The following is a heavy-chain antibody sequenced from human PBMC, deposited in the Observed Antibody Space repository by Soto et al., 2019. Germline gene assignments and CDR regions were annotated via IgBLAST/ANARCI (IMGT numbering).Heavy chain of an antibody. CDR3: AKGGITLVRGSFDY. J-gene: IGHJ4*02. V-gene: IGHV3-23*01. D-gene: IGHD3-10*01. CDR1: GFTLSNYA. CDR2: ISGSGSNT. Sequence: GXSLRLSCAVSGFTLSNYAISWVLQAPGKGLEWVSAISGSGSNTYYIDSVKGRFTISRDRSKTTLFLQMNNLRPEDTAVYYCAKGGITLVRGSFDYWGQGALVTVSS.